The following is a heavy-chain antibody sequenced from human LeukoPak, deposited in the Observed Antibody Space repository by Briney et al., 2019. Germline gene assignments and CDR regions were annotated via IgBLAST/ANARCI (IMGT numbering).Heavy chain of an antibody. Sequence: GRSLRLSCAASGFTFSSYAMHWVRQAPGKGLEWVAVISYDGSNKYYADSVKGRFTISRDNSKNTLYLQMNSLRAKDTAVYYCARAAMTSSWGQGTLVTVSS. D-gene: IGHD6-6*01. CDR3: ARAAMTSS. CDR1: GFTFSSYA. J-gene: IGHJ4*02. CDR2: ISYDGSNK. V-gene: IGHV3-30-3*01.